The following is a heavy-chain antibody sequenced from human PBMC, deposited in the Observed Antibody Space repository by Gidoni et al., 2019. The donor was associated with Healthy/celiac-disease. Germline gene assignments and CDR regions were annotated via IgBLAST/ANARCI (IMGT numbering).Heavy chain of an antibody. CDR2: IYYSGST. V-gene: IGHV4-39*07. CDR3: ASLSTVTSRVGY. J-gene: IGHJ4*02. D-gene: IGHD4-17*01. Sequence: QLQLQESRPGLVKPSETLSLTCTVSGGSISSSSYYWGWIRPPPGKGLEWIGSIYYSGSTYDNPSLKGRVTISVDTSKNQFSLKLSSVTAADTAVYYCASLSTVTSRVGYWGQGTLVTVSS. CDR1: GGSISSSSYY.